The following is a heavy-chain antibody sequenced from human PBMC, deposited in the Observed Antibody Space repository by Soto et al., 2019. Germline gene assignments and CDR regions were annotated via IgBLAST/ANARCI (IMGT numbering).Heavy chain of an antibody. CDR2: IDSSGEK. D-gene: IGHD6-19*01. CDR3: ARRHLAVAVSPWFDP. J-gene: IGHJ5*02. CDR1: GLSITDSEMG. V-gene: IGHV2-26*01. Sequence: QVTLKESGPVLVKPTETLTLRCTVSGLSITDSEMGVSWIRQPPGQPLEWLAHIDSSGEKSYRTFLKSRLAIPKDTSKSHIVLTMTNMDPADTATYYCARRHLAVAVSPWFDPWGQGIPVTVSS.